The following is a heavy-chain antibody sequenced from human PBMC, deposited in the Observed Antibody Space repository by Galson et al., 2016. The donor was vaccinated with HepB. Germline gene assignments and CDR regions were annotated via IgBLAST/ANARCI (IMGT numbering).Heavy chain of an antibody. Sequence: LRLSCAASGFTFSDYYMSWIRQAPGKGLEWVSYISPSGSTIYYADSVKGRFTMSRDNGKDSLQLQMNSLRAEDTAVYYCARVLYRGYSYGYDYGMDVWGQGTTVTVSS. CDR2: ISPSGSTI. CDR3: ARVLYRGYSYGYDYGMDV. D-gene: IGHD5-18*01. J-gene: IGHJ6*02. CDR1: GFTFSDYY. V-gene: IGHV3-11*01.